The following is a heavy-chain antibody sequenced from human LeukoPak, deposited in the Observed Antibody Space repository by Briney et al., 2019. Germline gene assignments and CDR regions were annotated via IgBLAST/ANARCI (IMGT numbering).Heavy chain of an antibody. J-gene: IGHJ6*03. V-gene: IGHV1-69*05. CDR3: ARGDIVVVPAALPYYYYMDV. Sequence: SVKVSCKASGGTFSSYAISWVRQAPGQGLEWMGGIIPIFGTANYAQKFQGRVTITTDESTSTAYMELSSLRSEDTAVYYCARGDIVVVPAALPYYYYMDVWGKGTTVTVSS. D-gene: IGHD2-2*01. CDR2: IIPIFGTA. CDR1: GGTFSSYA.